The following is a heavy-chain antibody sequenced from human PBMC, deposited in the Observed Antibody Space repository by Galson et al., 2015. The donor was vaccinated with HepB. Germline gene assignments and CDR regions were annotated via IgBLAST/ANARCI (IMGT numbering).Heavy chain of an antibody. CDR2: IIPIFGIA. CDR1: GGTFSSYA. V-gene: IGHV1-69*13. CDR3: AREGGDTAMVTGELPGDAFDI. J-gene: IGHJ3*02. Sequence: SVTVSCKASGGTFSSYAISWVRQAPGQGLEWMGGIIPIFGIANYAQKFQGRVTITADESTSTAYMELSSLRSEDTAVYYCAREGGDTAMVTGELPGDAFDIWGQGTMVTVSS. D-gene: IGHD5-18*01.